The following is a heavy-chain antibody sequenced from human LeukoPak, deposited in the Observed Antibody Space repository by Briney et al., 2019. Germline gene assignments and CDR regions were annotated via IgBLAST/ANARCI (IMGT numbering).Heavy chain of an antibody. V-gene: IGHV5-51*01. J-gene: IGHJ4*02. D-gene: IGHD3-3*01. CDR3: ARHPDEDYFWSGYLDY. CDR2: IYPGDSDT. CDR1: GYSFTTYW. Sequence: GESLKISCKGSGYSFTTYWIGWVRQMPGKGLEWMGIIYPGDSDTRYSPSFQGQVTISADKSISTAYLQWSSLKASDTAMYYCARHPDEDYFWSGYLDYWGQGTLVTVSS.